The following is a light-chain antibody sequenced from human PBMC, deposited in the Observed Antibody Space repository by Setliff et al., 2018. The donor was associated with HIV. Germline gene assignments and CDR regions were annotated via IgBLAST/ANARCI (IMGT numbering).Light chain of an antibody. CDR3: SSFAGRLHV. Sequence: QSVLTQPASVSGSPGQSITISCIGTSSDVGGYNYVSWYQQLPGKAPKLMIYDVSNRPSGVSNRFSGSKSGNTASLTISGLQAEDEADYYCSSFAGRLHVFGTGTKVTVL. J-gene: IGLJ1*01. V-gene: IGLV2-14*01. CDR1: SSDVGGYNY. CDR2: DVS.